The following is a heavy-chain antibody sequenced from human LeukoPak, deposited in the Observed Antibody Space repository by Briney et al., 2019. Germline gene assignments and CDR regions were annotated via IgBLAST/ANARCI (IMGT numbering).Heavy chain of an antibody. CDR2: IGFGGSNK. D-gene: IGHD6-13*01. Sequence: PGTSLRLFCGASGFTFSSYGMHWVRQAPGKGLEWVAVIGFGGSNKYYAVNVKCRFTIYRSNSKIKLYMKMHRLRAKDTDVYYYARDLPTGSKAAAVLFDYWGQGTLVTVSS. J-gene: IGHJ4*02. CDR1: GFTFSSYG. CDR3: ARDLPTGSKAAAVLFDY. V-gene: IGHV3-33*01.